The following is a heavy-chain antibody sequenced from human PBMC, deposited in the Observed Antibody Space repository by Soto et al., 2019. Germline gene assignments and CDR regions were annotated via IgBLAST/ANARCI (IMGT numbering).Heavy chain of an antibody. D-gene: IGHD2-15*01. V-gene: IGHV1-3*01. J-gene: IGHJ4*02. CDR2: INAGNGNT. CDR1: GYTFTSYA. CDR3: ARGSEPLKYCSGGSCYSRIFVY. Sequence: QVQLVQSGAEVKKPGASVKVSCKASGYTFTSYAMHWVRQAPGQRLEWMGWINAGNGNTKYSQKFQGRVTLTRDTSASTAYMELSSLRSEDTAVYYCARGSEPLKYCSGGSCYSRIFVYWGQGTLVTVSS.